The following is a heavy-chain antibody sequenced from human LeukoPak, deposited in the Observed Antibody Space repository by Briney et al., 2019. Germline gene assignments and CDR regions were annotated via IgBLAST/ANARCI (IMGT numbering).Heavy chain of an antibody. CDR1: GFTFSSYS. CDR3: ARDQYYYDSSYGFDP. CDR2: ISSSSSYI. J-gene: IGHJ5*02. V-gene: IGHV3-21*01. Sequence: GGSLRLSCAASGFTFSSYSMNWVRQAPGKGLEWVSSISSSSSYIYYADSVKGRFTISRDNAKNSLYLQMNSLRAEDTAVYYCARDQYYYDSSYGFDPWGQGTLVTVSS. D-gene: IGHD3-22*01.